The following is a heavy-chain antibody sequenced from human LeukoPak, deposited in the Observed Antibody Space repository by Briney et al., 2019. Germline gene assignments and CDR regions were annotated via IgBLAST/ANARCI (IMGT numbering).Heavy chain of an antibody. D-gene: IGHD5-12*01. V-gene: IGHV3-21*01. J-gene: IGHJ4*02. Sequence: GGSLRLSCAASGFTFSNYAMSWVRQAPGKGLEWVSSISSSSSYIYYADSVKGRFTISRDNAKNSLDLQMNSLRVEDTAVYHCARRGSGYTEPIDYWGQGTLVTVSS. CDR3: ARRGSGYTEPIDY. CDR1: GFTFSNYA. CDR2: ISSSSSYI.